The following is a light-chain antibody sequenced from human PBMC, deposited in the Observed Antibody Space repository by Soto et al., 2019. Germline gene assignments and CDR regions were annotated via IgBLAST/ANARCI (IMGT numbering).Light chain of an antibody. CDR2: DVS. Sequence: QSALTQPASVSGSPGQSITISCTGTSSDVGAYDYVSWYQQHPGKAPKLMIYDVSDRPSGVSNRFSGSKSGNTASLTISGLQAEDEDDYYCNSYTSGSTLVFGGGTKLTVL. CDR1: SSDVGAYDY. J-gene: IGLJ2*01. CDR3: NSYTSGSTLV. V-gene: IGLV2-14*01.